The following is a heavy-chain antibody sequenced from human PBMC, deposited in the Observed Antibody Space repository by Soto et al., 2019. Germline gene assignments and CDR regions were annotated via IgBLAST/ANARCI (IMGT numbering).Heavy chain of an antibody. CDR1: GGSISSGDYY. J-gene: IGHJ5*02. Sequence: PSETLSLTCTVSGGSISSGDYYWSWIRQPPGKGLEWIGYIYYSGSTYYNPSLKSRVTISVDTSKNQFSLKLSSVTAADTAVYYCARTPLIPTWFDPWGQGTMVTVSS. V-gene: IGHV4-30-4*01. CDR3: ARTPLIPTWFDP. D-gene: IGHD2-15*01. CDR2: IYYSGST.